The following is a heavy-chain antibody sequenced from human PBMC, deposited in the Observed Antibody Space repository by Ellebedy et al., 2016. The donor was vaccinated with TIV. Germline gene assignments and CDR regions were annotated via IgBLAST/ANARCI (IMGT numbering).Heavy chain of an antibody. J-gene: IGHJ4*02. V-gene: IGHV1-2*02. CDR1: GYTFTDYY. CDR2: ISPNSGGT. Sequence: AASVKVSCKASGYTFTDYYIHWVRQAPGQGLEWMGWISPNSGGTNYAQKFQGRVAMTGDTSISTAYMELNRLRSDDTAVYYCTRAAFYYDSNGYFNDYWGQGTLVTVSS. D-gene: IGHD3-22*01. CDR3: TRAAFYYDSNGYFNDY.